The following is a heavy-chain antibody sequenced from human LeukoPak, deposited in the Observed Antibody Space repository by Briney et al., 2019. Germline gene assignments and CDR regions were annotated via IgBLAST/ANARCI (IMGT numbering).Heavy chain of an antibody. D-gene: IGHD1/OR15-1a*01. CDR3: AREGTLGSTRVDY. Sequence: PSETLSLTCTVSGYSISTGYYWGWIRQSPGKGLEWIATIHHRGSTDYNPSLKTRVTISVDTSKNRFSLRLSSVTASDTAVYYCAREGTLGSTRVDYWGQGTLVTVSS. CDR2: IHHRGST. CDR1: GYSISTGYY. V-gene: IGHV4-38-2*02. J-gene: IGHJ4*02.